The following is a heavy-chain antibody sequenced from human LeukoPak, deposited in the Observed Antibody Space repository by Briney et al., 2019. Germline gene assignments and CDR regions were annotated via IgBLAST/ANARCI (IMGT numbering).Heavy chain of an antibody. CDR2: ISASGVSA. CDR1: GFSFRSYT. Sequence: PAGGSLRLSCEGYGFSFRSYTMNWVRQVPGKGLEWVSTISASGVSAYYAVSVKGRFTISRDNSKNTFYMQMNSLRAEDTAVYYCAKGKVNHDGAFDLWGQGAMVTVSS. D-gene: IGHD1-14*01. J-gene: IGHJ3*01. V-gene: IGHV3-23*01. CDR3: AKGKVNHDGAFDL.